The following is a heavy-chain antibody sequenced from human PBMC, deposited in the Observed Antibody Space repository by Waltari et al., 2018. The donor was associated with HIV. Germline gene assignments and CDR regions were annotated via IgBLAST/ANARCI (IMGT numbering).Heavy chain of an antibody. V-gene: IGHV4-31*03. D-gene: IGHD3-10*01. CDR1: GGSISSGGYY. J-gene: IGHJ4*02. CDR2: IYYNGST. CDR3: ARGFTLVRGVIVTKGFDY. Sequence: QVQLQESGPGLVKPSQTLSLTCTVSGGSISSGGYYWVWIRQHPGKGLEWIGYIYYNGSTYYNPSLKSRISISVDTSKNQFSLKLSSVTAADTAVYYCARGFTLVRGVIVTKGFDYWGQGTLVTVSS.